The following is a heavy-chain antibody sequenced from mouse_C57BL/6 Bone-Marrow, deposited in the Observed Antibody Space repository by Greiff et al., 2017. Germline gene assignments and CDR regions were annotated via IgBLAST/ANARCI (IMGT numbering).Heavy chain of an antibody. Sequence: EVKLVESGAGLVKPGGSLKLSCAASGFTFSSYAMSWVRQTPGKRLEWVAYISSGGDYTYYADTVKGRFTFSRDKARNTLYLQMSSLKSEDTAMYYCAREGRGLVAFAYWGQGTLVTVSA. CDR3: AREGRGLVAFAY. J-gene: IGHJ3*01. V-gene: IGHV5S21*01. CDR2: ISSGGDYT. CDR1: GFTFSSYA. D-gene: IGHD2-2*01.